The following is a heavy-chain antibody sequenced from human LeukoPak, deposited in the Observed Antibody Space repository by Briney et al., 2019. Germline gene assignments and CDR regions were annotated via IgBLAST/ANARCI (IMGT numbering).Heavy chain of an antibody. CDR2: SNAYNGNT. CDR3: ARSRSGSYYHLDAFDI. V-gene: IGHV1-18*01. Sequence: GASVKVSCKASGYTFTSYGISWVRQAPGQGLELMGWSNAYNGNTNYSQNLQGRGTMTTDTSRSPAYMALRSLRSDDTAVYYCARSRSGSYYHLDAFDIWGQGTMVTVSS. J-gene: IGHJ3*02. D-gene: IGHD3-10*01. CDR1: GYTFTSYG.